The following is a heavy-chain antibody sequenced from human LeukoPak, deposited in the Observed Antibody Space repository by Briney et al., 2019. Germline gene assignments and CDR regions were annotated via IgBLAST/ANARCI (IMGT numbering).Heavy chain of an antibody. CDR1: GYRFARDW. Sequence: GESLKMSCEGSGYRFARDWIGWVRQMPGKGLGWMGIIYPGDSNTRYNPAFQGQVTFSADKSINTAYLQWSSLKASDTGIYYCARRGGTDFWSGSSPHHYMDVWGKGTTVIVSS. CDR3: ARRGGTDFWSGSSPHHYMDV. J-gene: IGHJ6*03. V-gene: IGHV5-51*01. CDR2: IYPGDSNT. D-gene: IGHD3-3*01.